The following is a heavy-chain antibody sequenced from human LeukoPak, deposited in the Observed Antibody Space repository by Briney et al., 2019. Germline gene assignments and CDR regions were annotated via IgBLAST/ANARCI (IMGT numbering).Heavy chain of an antibody. Sequence: SETLSLTCAVYGGSFSGYYWSWIRQPPGKGLEWIGEINHSGSTNYNPSLKSRVTISVDTSKNQFSLKLSSVTAADTAVYYCARISIVLMVYAMDYWGQGTLVTVSS. CDR1: GGSFSGYY. CDR2: INHSGST. J-gene: IGHJ4*02. CDR3: ARISIVLMVYAMDY. D-gene: IGHD2-8*01. V-gene: IGHV4-34*01.